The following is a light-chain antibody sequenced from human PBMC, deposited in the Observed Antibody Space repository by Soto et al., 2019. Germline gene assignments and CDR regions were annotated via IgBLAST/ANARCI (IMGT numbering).Light chain of an antibody. CDR3: QQYNNWTPS. CDR2: GAS. CDR1: QSVSGN. Sequence: ILMTHSPATLSVSPGERATRSCRASQSVSGNLAWYQQKPGQAPRLLIYGASTRATGIPARFSGSGSGTESTLTISSLQSEDFAVYYCQQYNNWTPSFGQGTKVEIK. J-gene: IGKJ1*01. V-gene: IGKV3-15*01.